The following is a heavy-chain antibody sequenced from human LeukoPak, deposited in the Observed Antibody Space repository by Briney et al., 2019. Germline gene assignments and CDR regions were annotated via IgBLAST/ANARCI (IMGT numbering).Heavy chain of an antibody. CDR1: TGSLSSFP. V-gene: IGHV4-59*01. CDR2: IYYSGNT. CDR3: ARGEMGISIRDY. Sequence: PSEPPSPPRTVSTGSLSSFPRSWIRQPPREGLGWIGCIYYSGNTNYNPSLKSRVTISVDTSKNQFSLKLSSVTAADTAVYYCARGEMGISIRDYWGQGTLVTVSS. D-gene: IGHD3-16*01. J-gene: IGHJ4*02.